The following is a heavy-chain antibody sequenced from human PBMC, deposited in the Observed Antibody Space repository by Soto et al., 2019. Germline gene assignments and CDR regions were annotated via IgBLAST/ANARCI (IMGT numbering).Heavy chain of an antibody. Sequence: SVKVSCKASGGTFSSYAISWVRQAPGQGLEWMGGIIPIFGTANYAQKFQGRVTITADESTSTAYMELSSLRSEDTAVYYCARGGDSSSYYYYGMDVWGQGTTVTVSS. V-gene: IGHV1-69*13. CDR1: GGTFSSYA. J-gene: IGHJ6*02. CDR2: IIPIFGTA. D-gene: IGHD6-6*01. CDR3: ARGGDSSSYYYYGMDV.